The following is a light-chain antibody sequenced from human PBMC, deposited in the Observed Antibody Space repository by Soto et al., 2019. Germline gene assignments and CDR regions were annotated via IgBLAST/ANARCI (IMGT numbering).Light chain of an antibody. Sequence: DIQMTQSPSTLSASVGDRVTITCRASQSISSWLAWYQQKPGKAPKLLIYKASSLESGVPSRFSGSGSGTAFNLTISSLQPDDFATYLCKQYNSYSALTFGGGTKVEIK. V-gene: IGKV1-5*03. CDR3: KQYNSYSALT. CDR1: QSISSW. J-gene: IGKJ4*01. CDR2: KAS.